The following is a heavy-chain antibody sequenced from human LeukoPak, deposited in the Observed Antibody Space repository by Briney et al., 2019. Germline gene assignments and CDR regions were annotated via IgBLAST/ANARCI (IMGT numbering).Heavy chain of an antibody. Sequence: ASVKVSCKASGYTFTSYGISWVRQAPGQGLEGVGWINPNSGGTQYAQKFQGRDTMTRETSISTAYLELSRLRSDDTAVYYCARDFTRGYYDSSGTYYFDYWGQGTLVTVSS. CDR2: INPNSGGT. CDR1: GYTFTSYG. J-gene: IGHJ4*02. V-gene: IGHV1-2*02. CDR3: ARDFTRGYYDSSGTYYFDY. D-gene: IGHD3-22*01.